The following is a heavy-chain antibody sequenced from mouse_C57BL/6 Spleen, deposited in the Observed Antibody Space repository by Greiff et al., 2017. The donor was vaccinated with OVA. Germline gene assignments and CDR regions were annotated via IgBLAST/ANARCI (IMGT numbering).Heavy chain of an antibody. D-gene: IGHD2-1*01. CDR1: GFTFSDYY. Sequence: EVNVVESEGGLVQPGSSMKLSCTASGFTFSDYYMAWVRQVPEKGLEWVANINYDGSSTYYLDSLKSRFIISRDNAKNILYLQMSSLKSEDTATYYCARVEGNYYFDYWGQGTTLTVSS. CDR2: INYDGSST. J-gene: IGHJ2*01. V-gene: IGHV5-16*01. CDR3: ARVEGNYYFDY.